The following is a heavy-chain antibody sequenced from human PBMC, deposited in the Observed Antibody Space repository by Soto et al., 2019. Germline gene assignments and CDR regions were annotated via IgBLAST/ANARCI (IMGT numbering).Heavy chain of an antibody. CDR3: ASFLYSYGIDDDY. V-gene: IGHV3-21*01. CDR1: GFTFSSYS. D-gene: IGHD5-18*01. Sequence: GGSLRLSCAASGFTFSSYSMNWVRQAPGKGLEWVSSISSSSSYIYYADSVKGRFTISRDNAKNSLYLQMNSLRAEETAVYYCASFLYSYGIDDDYWGQGTLVTVSS. J-gene: IGHJ4*02. CDR2: ISSSSSYI.